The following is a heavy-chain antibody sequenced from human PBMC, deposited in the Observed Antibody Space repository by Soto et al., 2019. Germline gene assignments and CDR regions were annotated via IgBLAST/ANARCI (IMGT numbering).Heavy chain of an antibody. CDR2: ISAYNGNT. J-gene: IGHJ4*02. CDR1: GYTFTSYG. CDR3: ASSDYYDSSGYTFDY. Sequence: ASVKVSCKASGYTFTSYGISWVRQAPGQGLEWMGWISAYNGNTNYAQKLQGRVTMTTDTSTSTAYMELRSLRSDDTAVYYCASSDYYDSSGYTFDYWGQGTLVTVSS. D-gene: IGHD3-22*01. V-gene: IGHV1-18*01.